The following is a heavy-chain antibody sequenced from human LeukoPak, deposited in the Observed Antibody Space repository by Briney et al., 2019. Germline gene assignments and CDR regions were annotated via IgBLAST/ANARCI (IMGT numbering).Heavy chain of an antibody. CDR2: IYYSGST. CDR1: GGSISSGGYY. V-gene: IGHV4-31*03. J-gene: IGHJ6*02. Sequence: SETLSLTCTVSGGSISSGGYYWSWIRQHPGKGLEWIGYIYYSGSTYYNPSLKSRVTISVDTSKNQFSLKLSSVTAADTAVYYCATLTRRNYYYGMDVWGQGTTVTVSS. D-gene: IGHD4-11*01. CDR3: ATLTRRNYYYGMDV.